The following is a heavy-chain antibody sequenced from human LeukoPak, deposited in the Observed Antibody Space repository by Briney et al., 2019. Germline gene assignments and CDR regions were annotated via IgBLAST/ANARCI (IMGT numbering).Heavy chain of an antibody. CDR3: ARDTYYYDSSGYYYFDY. J-gene: IGHJ4*02. CDR2: IYTSGST. CDR1: GGSISSYY. Sequence: SETLSLTCTVSGGSISSYYWSWIRQPAGKGLEWIGRIYTSGSTNYNPSLKSRVTMSVDTSKSQFSLKLSSVTAADTAVYYCARDTYYYDSSGYYYFDYWGQGTLVTVSP. D-gene: IGHD3-22*01. V-gene: IGHV4-4*07.